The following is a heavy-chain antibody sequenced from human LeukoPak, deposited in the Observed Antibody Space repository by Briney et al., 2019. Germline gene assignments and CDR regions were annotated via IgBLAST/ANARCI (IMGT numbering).Heavy chain of an antibody. D-gene: IGHD7-27*01. CDR2: IYYSGST. V-gene: IGHV4-59*01. J-gene: IGHJ4*02. CDR3: ARDQTGDFDY. CDR1: GGSISNYY. Sequence: KSSETLSLTCTVSGGSISNYYWSWIRQPPGKGLEWIGYIYYSGSTNYNPSLKSRVTISVDTSKNQFSLKLSSVTAADTAVYYCARDQTGDFDYWGQGTLVTVSS.